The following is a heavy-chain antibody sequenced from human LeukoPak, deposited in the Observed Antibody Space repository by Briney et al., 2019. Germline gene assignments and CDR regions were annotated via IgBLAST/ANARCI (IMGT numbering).Heavy chain of an antibody. V-gene: IGHV5-51*01. Sequence: GESLKISCKGSGYSSTSYWIGWVRQMPGKGLEWMGIIYPGDSDTRYSPSFQGQVTISADKSISTAYLQWSSLKASDTAMYYCARHSGHTTSYWYFDLWGRGTLVTVSS. CDR3: ARHSGHTTSYWYFDL. J-gene: IGHJ2*01. CDR1: GYSSTSYW. CDR2: IYPGDSDT. D-gene: IGHD6-19*01.